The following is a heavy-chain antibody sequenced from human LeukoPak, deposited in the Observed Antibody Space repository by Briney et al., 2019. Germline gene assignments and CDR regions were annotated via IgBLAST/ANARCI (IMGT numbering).Heavy chain of an antibody. J-gene: IGHJ6*04. CDR1: GLTFSSYG. CDR3: ARDRDYGSGSYSLYYNYGMDV. V-gene: IGHV3-33*01. CDR2: IWYDGSNK. Sequence: GGSLRLSCAASGLTFSSYGMHWVRQAPGKGLEWVAVIWYDGSNKYYADSVKGRFTISRDNSKNTLYLQMNSLRAEDTAVYYCARDRDYGSGSYSLYYNYGMDVWGKGTTVTVSS. D-gene: IGHD3-10*01.